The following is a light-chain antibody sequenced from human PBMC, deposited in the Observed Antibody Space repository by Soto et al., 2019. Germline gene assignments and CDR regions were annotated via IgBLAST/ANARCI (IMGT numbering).Light chain of an antibody. CDR3: QKYNSAPHT. J-gene: IGKJ4*01. Sequence: DIQMNQSPSSLSASVGDRVTITCRTSQDISNYLAWYQQKPGKVPKLLIYAASTLQSGVPSRFSGGGSGTDFSLTISSLQPEDVATYYCQKYNSAPHTFGGGTKVEIQ. V-gene: IGKV1-27*01. CDR2: AAS. CDR1: QDISNY.